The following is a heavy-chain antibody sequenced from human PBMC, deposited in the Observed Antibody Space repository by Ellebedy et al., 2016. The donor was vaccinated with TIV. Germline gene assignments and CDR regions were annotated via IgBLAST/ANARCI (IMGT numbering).Heavy chain of an antibody. D-gene: IGHD3-22*01. V-gene: IGHV2-5*02. J-gene: IGHJ3*02. Sequence: SGPTLVKPTQTLTLTCTFSGFSLSTSGVGVGWIRQPPGKALEWLALIYWDDDKRYSTSLKTRLTISKDTSKNQVVLTMTNMDPVDTATYYCARIARKASGYYEVVDAFDIWGQGTMVTVSS. CDR2: IYWDDDK. CDR1: GFSLSTSGVG. CDR3: ARIARKASGYYEVVDAFDI.